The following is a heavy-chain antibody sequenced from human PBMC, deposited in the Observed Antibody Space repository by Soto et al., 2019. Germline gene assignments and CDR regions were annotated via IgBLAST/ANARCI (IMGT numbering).Heavy chain of an antibody. J-gene: IGHJ6*02. D-gene: IGHD3-10*01. CDR2: IYYSGST. Sequence: SETLSLTCTVSGGSISSSSYYWGWIRQPPGKGLEWIGSIYYSGSTYYNPSLKSRVTISVDTSKNQFSLKLSSVTAADTAVYYCARLDGGFGELPLYYYGMDVWGQGTTVTVSS. V-gene: IGHV4-39*01. CDR3: ARLDGGFGELPLYYYGMDV. CDR1: GGSISSSSYY.